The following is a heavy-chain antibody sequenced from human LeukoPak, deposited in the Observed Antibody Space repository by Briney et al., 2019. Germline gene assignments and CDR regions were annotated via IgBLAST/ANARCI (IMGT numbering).Heavy chain of an antibody. J-gene: IGHJ4*02. D-gene: IGHD5-18*01. Sequence: SVKVPCKASGGAFSSYAVSWVRQAPGQGLEWMGGIIPIFGTANYAQKFQGRVTITADESTSTAYMELSSLRSEDTAVYYYATKRGYSYGYFDYWGQGTLVTVSS. CDR2: IIPIFGTA. CDR1: GGAFSSYA. V-gene: IGHV1-69*13. CDR3: ATKRGYSYGYFDY.